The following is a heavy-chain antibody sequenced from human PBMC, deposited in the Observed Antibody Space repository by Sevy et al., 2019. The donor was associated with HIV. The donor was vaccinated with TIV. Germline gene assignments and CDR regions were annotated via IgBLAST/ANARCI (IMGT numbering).Heavy chain of an antibody. CDR2: FDPEDGET. CDR3: ATTREYYSDSSGYIDY. D-gene: IGHD3-22*01. V-gene: IGHV1-24*01. CDR1: GYTLTQLS. Sequence: ASVKVSCKVSGYTLTQLSMHWVRQAPGKGLEWMGRFDPEDGETIYAQKFQGRVTMTEDTSTDTAYMELISLRSEDTAVYYCATTREYYSDSSGYIDYWGQGTLVTVSS. J-gene: IGHJ4*02.